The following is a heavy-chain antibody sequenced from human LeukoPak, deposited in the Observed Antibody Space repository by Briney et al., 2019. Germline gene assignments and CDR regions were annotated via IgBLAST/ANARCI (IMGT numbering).Heavy chain of an antibody. V-gene: IGHV3-48*03. CDR3: ARDVSYSSGWYPRGDAFDI. D-gene: IGHD6-19*01. Sequence: AGGSLRLSCAASGLTFSSYEMNWVRQAPGKGLEWVSYISSSGSTIYYADSVKGRFTISRDNAKNSLYLQMNSLRAEDTAVYYCARDVSYSSGWYPRGDAFDIWGQGTMVTVSS. CDR2: ISSSGSTI. J-gene: IGHJ3*02. CDR1: GLTFSSYE.